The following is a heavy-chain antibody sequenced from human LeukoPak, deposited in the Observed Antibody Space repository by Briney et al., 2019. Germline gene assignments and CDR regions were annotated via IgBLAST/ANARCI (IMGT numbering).Heavy chain of an antibody. D-gene: IGHD5-24*01. CDR3: ARFNGDGSVYFDS. CDR1: GGSISGYY. Sequence: PSETLSLTCTVSGGSISGYYWSWIRQPPGKGLEWIAYIYHSGSTNYKPSFKSRVSISVDTSKNQFSLRLSSVTAADTAVYYCARFNGDGSVYFDSWGQGTLVAVSS. CDR2: IYHSGST. J-gene: IGHJ4*02. V-gene: IGHV4-59*01.